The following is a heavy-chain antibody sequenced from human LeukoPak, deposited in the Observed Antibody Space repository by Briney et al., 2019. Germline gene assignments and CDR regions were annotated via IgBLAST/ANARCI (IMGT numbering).Heavy chain of an antibody. CDR2: IWYDGSNE. Sequence: GGSLRLSCAASGFTFSDYAMHWVRQAPGKGLEWVAVIWYDGSNENYADSVKGRFTISRDNSKNTLFLQMNSLRAEDTAVYYCARVPYSSAWYLDYWGQGTLVTVSS. D-gene: IGHD6-19*01. CDR3: ARVPYSSAWYLDY. J-gene: IGHJ4*02. V-gene: IGHV3-33*08. CDR1: GFTFSDYA.